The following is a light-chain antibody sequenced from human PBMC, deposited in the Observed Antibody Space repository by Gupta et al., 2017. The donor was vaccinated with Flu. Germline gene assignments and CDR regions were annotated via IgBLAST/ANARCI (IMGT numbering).Light chain of an antibody. CDR2: GNS. V-gene: IGLV1-40*01. CDR1: SSNIVAGYD. CDR3: QSYDSSRSVVV. Sequence: QSVLPQPPSVSGAPGQRVTISCTGSSSNIVAGYDVHWYQQLPGTAPKLLIYGNSRRPSGVPDRFSGSKSGTSATVTNTGLQAEDEADYYCQSYDSSRSVVVFGGGTKLTVL. J-gene: IGLJ2*01.